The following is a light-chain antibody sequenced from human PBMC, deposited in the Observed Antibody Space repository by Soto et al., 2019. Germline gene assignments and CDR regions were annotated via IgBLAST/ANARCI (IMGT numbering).Light chain of an antibody. CDR3: QQYYSTPRT. Sequence: DILMTQSPASLSVALGDSSTIDCESSRTFLYSSNNKNHLAWYQQRPGQPPKLLFSWASTRESGVPDRFSASGSGRDFTLSIGSLQAEDVAVYYCQQYYSTPRTFGQGTKVDIK. V-gene: IGKV4-1*01. CDR1: RTFLYSSNNKNH. J-gene: IGKJ1*01. CDR2: WAS.